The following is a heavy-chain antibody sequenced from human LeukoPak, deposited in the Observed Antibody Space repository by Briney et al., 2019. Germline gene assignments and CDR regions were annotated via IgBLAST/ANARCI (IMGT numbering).Heavy chain of an antibody. J-gene: IGHJ4*02. D-gene: IGHD5-12*01. CDR1: GFTFSNYW. CDR3: VRDGGVSGYDLLDY. CDR2: INQDGSEE. Sequence: GGSLRLSCAASGFTFSNYWMTWVRQAPGKGLEWVAHINQDGSEEHYMDSVKARFTISRDIAKNSLSLQMNSLRAEDTAVYYCVRDGGVSGYDLLDYWGQGTLVTVSS. V-gene: IGHV3-7*01.